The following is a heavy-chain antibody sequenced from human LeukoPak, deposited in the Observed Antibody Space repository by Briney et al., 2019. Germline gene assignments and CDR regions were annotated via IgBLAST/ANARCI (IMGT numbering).Heavy chain of an antibody. CDR1: GFTFRNHG. CDR2: IWYDGSNK. CDR3: ARDVKAYFDY. Sequence: GESLRLSCAASGFTFRNHGMHWVRQAPGKGLEWVAVIWYDGSNKYYADSVKGRVTISRDNSKNTVYLQMNSLRAEDTAVYYCARDVKAYFDYWGRGILVTVPS. J-gene: IGHJ4*02. V-gene: IGHV3-33*01.